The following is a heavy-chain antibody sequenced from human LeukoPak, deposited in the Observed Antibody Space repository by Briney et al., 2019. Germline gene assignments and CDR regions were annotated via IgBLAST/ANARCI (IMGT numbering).Heavy chain of an antibody. V-gene: IGHV4-59*01. CDR2: LYYSRNT. J-gene: IGHJ4*02. Sequence: SETLSLTCTVSGGSIGDYYWSWIREPPGKGLEWIGYLYYSRNTNYSPSLKSRVTISADTSKNQVYLKLSSVTAADTAVYYCARQEDCGGDCYPDYWGQGTPVTVSS. CDR1: GGSIGDYY. D-gene: IGHD2-21*02. CDR3: ARQEDCGGDCYPDY.